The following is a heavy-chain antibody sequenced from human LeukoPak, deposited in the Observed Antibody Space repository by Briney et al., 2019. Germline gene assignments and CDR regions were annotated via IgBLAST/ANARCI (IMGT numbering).Heavy chain of an antibody. CDR3: ARGSYSYGAGLYYFDY. J-gene: IGHJ4*02. CDR2: INPNSGGT. V-gene: IGHV1-2*06. CDR1: GYTFTGYY. D-gene: IGHD5-18*01. Sequence: ASVKVSCKASGYTFTGYYMHWVRQAPGQGLKWMGRINPNSGGTKYAKKFHGRVTMNRDTSSSTAYIELSRLRSDDTAVYYCARGSYSYGAGLYYFDYWGQGTLVTVSS.